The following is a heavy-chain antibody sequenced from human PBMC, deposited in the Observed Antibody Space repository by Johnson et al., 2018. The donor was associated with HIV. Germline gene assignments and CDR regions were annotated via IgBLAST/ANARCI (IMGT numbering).Heavy chain of an antibody. Sequence: QVQLVESGGGLVQPGRSLRLSCTASGFTFSDYYMSWIRQAPGKGLEWVSYISSSGSTIYYADSVKGRFTISRDNAKNSLYLQMSSLRAEDTTIYYCAGALRWPNAFDIWGQGTMVTVSS. D-gene: IGHD4-23*01. V-gene: IGHV3-11*04. CDR2: ISSSGSTI. CDR3: AGALRWPNAFDI. J-gene: IGHJ3*02. CDR1: GFTFSDYY.